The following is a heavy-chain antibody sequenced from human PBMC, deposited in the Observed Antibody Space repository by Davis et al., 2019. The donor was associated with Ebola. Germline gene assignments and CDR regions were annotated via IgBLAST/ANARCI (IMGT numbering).Heavy chain of an antibody. CDR2: ISYDGSNK. D-gene: IGHD6-13*01. CDR1: GFTFSSYA. Sequence: PGGSLRLSCAASGFTFSSYAMHWVRQAPGKGLEWVAVISYDGSNKYYADSVKGRFTISRDNSKNTLYLQMNSLRAEDTAVYYCARSPGEQQLGTFDYWGQGTLVTVSS. CDR3: ARSPGEQQLGTFDY. J-gene: IGHJ4*02. V-gene: IGHV3-30-3*01.